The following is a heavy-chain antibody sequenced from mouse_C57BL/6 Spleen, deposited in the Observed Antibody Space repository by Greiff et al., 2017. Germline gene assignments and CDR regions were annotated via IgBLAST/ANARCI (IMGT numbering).Heavy chain of an antibody. CDR1: GYTFTSYW. V-gene: IGHV1-55*01. Sequence: QVQLKQPGAELVKPGASVKMSCKASGYTFTSYWITWVKQRPGQGLEWIGDIYPGSGSPNYNEKFKSKATLTVDTSSSTAYMQLSSLTSEDSAVYYCARGMYDYDEGWYFDVWGTGTTVTVSS. CDR2: IYPGSGSP. D-gene: IGHD2-4*01. CDR3: ARGMYDYDEGWYFDV. J-gene: IGHJ1*03.